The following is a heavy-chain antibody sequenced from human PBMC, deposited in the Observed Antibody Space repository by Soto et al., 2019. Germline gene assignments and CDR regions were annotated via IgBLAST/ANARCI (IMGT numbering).Heavy chain of an antibody. CDR2: ISAYNGNT. Sequence: ASVKVSCKASGYTFTSYGISWVRQAPGQGLEWMGWISAYNGNTNYAQKLQGRVTMTTDTSTSTAYMELRSLRSDDTAVYYCARVFDYDFWSGYPKGPAFDYWGLGTLVTVSS. D-gene: IGHD3-3*01. J-gene: IGHJ4*02. CDR1: GYTFTSYG. V-gene: IGHV1-18*01. CDR3: ARVFDYDFWSGYPKGPAFDY.